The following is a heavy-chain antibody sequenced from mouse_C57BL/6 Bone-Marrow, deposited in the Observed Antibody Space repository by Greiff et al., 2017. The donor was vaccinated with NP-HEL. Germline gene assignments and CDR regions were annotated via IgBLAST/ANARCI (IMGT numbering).Heavy chain of an antibody. CDR3: TRVSYYGNPDAMDY. J-gene: IGHJ4*01. V-gene: IGHV5-9-1*02. D-gene: IGHD2-10*01. CDR2: ISSGGDYI. CDR1: GFTFSSYA. Sequence: EVMLVESGEGLVKPGGSLKLSCAASGFTFSSYAMSWVRQTPEKRLEWVAYISSGGDYIYYADTVKGRFTITRDNARNTLYLQMSSLKSEDTAMYYCTRVSYYGNPDAMDYWGQGTSVTVSS.